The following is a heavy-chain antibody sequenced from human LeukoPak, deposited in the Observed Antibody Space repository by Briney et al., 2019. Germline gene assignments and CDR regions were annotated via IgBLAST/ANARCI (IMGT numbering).Heavy chain of an antibody. CDR1: GFTFRSYW. D-gene: IGHD3-10*01. CDR2: IDLDGSST. V-gene: IGHV3-74*01. J-gene: IGHJ6*02. Sequence: PGGSLRLSCAVSGFTFRSYWMHWVRQAPGKGLEWVSRIDLDGSSTFADSVKGRLTISRDNAKNTLYLQMNSLRAEDTAVYYCARDPDYYGSGSYYNGPYYYYGMDVWGQGTTVTVSS. CDR3: ARDPDYYGSGSYYNGPYYYYGMDV.